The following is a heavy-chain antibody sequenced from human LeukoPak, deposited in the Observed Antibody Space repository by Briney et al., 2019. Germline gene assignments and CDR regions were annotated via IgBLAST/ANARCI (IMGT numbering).Heavy chain of an antibody. J-gene: IGHJ4*02. CDR1: GYSFTTYW. Sequence: LGESLKISCRGSGYSFTTYWIGWVRQMPGKGLEWMGIIYPGDSDARYSPSFQGQVTISADKSINTAYLQWSSLKASATAMYYCARQYGRGIDYFDYWGRGTLVTVSS. CDR2: IYPGDSDA. V-gene: IGHV5-51*01. D-gene: IGHD3-10*02. CDR3: ARQYGRGIDYFDY.